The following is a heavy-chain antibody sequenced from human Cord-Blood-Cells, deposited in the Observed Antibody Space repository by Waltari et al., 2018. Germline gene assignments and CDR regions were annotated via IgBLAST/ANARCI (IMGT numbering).Heavy chain of an antibody. CDR1: EFTFSSFW. D-gene: IGHD1-26*01. CDR3: ARDRVGANAFDI. V-gene: IGHV3-7*01. J-gene: IGHJ3*02. CDR2: IKQAGSGN. Sequence: EVQLVESGGGLVQPGGSLRLSCAAPEFTFSSFWMSWVRQAPGKGLEWVANIKQAGSGNSSVDSVKGRFTISRDNAKYSLYMQRNRLRAEDSAVYYCARDRVGANAFDIWGQGTMVTVSS.